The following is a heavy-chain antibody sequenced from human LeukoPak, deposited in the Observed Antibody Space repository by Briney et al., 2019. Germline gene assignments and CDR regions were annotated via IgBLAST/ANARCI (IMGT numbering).Heavy chain of an antibody. CDR3: ARDSPGYLAYDS. Sequence: GGSLRLSCAASGFTFSNYWMHWVRQAPGKGLVWVSRINTDGTTTGYADSVKGRFTISRDNAKKSLYLQMNSLRAEDTAVYYCARDSPGYLAYDSWGQGTLVTVSS. V-gene: IGHV3-74*01. J-gene: IGHJ4*02. D-gene: IGHD1-1*01. CDR2: INTDGTTT. CDR1: GFTFSNYW.